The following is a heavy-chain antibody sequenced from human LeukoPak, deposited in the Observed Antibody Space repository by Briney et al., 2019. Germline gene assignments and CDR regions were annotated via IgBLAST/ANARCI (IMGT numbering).Heavy chain of an antibody. CDR2: IYYSGST. CDR1: GDSISSYY. CDR3: ARTPWNIVATITTPAPLLFDN. J-gene: IGHJ4*02. V-gene: IGHV4-59*01. Sequence: SETLSLTCTVSGDSISSYYWSWIRQPPGKRLEWLGYIYYSGSTNYNPSLKSRVTISIDTSKNQFSLKLSSVTAADTAVYYCARTPWNIVATITTPAPLLFDNWGQGTLVTVSS. D-gene: IGHD5-12*01.